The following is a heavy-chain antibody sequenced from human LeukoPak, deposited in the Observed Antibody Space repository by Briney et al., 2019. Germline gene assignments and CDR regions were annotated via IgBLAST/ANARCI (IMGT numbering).Heavy chain of an antibody. V-gene: IGHV4-31*03. CDR3: ARAPRDGYNYSDY. CDR1: GGSISSGGYY. Sequence: SETLSLTCTVSGGSISSGGYYWSWIRQHPGKGLEWIGYIYYSGSTYYNPSLKSRVTISVDTSKNQFSLKLSSVTAADPAVYYCARAPRDGYNYSDYWGQGTLVTVSS. CDR2: IYYSGST. D-gene: IGHD5-24*01. J-gene: IGHJ4*02.